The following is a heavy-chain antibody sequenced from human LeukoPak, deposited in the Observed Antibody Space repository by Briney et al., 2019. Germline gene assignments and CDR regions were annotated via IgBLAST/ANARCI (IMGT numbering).Heavy chain of an antibody. Sequence: PGGSLRLSCAASGFTVTSYDMSWVRQAPGKGLEWVSSIRGSGVTTYYADSVKGRFTISRDSSNTLYLQMNSLRADDTAVYYCAKELDSSGYFDYWGQGTLVTVSS. CDR3: AKELDSSGYFDY. CDR1: GFTVTSYD. V-gene: IGHV3-23*01. D-gene: IGHD3-22*01. CDR2: IRGSGVTT. J-gene: IGHJ4*02.